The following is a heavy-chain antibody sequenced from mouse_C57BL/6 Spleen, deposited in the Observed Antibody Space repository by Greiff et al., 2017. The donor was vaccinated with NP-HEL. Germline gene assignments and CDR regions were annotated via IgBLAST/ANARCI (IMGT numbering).Heavy chain of an antibody. CDR3: TSHFVITTVVAHFDY. CDR1: GFTFSSYA. V-gene: IGHV5-9-1*02. CDR2: ISSGGDYI. J-gene: IGHJ2*01. Sequence: EVKVEESGEGLVKPGGSLKLSCAASGFTFSSYAMSWVRQTPEKRLEWVAYISSGGDYIYYADTVKGRFTISRDNARNTLYLQMSSLKSEDTAMYYCTSHFVITTVVAHFDYWGQGTTLTVSS. D-gene: IGHD1-1*01.